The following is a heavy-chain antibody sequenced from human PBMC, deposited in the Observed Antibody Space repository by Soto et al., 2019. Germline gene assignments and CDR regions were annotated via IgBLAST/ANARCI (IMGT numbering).Heavy chain of an antibody. CDR1: GYTLTELS. Sequence: ASVKVSCKVSGYTLTELSMHWVRQAPGKGLEWMGGFDPEDGETIYAQKFQGRVTMTEDTSTDTAYMELSSLRSEDTAVYYCARDHYPTDTAMVTAPDYWGQGTLVTVSS. J-gene: IGHJ4*02. CDR3: ARDHYPTDTAMVTAPDY. V-gene: IGHV1-24*01. CDR2: FDPEDGET. D-gene: IGHD5-18*01.